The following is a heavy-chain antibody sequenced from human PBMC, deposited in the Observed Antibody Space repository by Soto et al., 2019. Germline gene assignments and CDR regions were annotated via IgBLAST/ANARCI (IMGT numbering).Heavy chain of an antibody. D-gene: IGHD5-18*01. V-gene: IGHV3-30-3*01. CDR3: ARGLQLWSHLDY. CDR2: ISYDGSNK. Sequence: QVQLVESGGGVVQPGRSLRLSCAASGFTFSSYAMHWVRQAPGKGLEWVAVISYDGSNKYYADSVKGRFTISRDNSKNTLYLQMNSLRAEDTAVYYCARGLQLWSHLDYWGPGTLVTVAS. J-gene: IGHJ4*02. CDR1: GFTFSSYA.